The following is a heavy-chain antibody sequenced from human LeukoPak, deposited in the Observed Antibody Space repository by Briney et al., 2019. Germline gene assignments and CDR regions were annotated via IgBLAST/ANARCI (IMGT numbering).Heavy chain of an antibody. V-gene: IGHV3-48*03. CDR3: ARVAINDYGDYFDY. CDR2: ISSSDSTI. D-gene: IGHD4-17*01. J-gene: IGHJ4*02. Sequence: GGSLRLSCAASGFTFSSYAMSWVRQAPGKGLEWVSYISSSDSTIYYADSVKGRFTISRDNAKNSLYLQMNSLRAEDTAVYYCARVAINDYGDYFDYWGQGTLVTVSS. CDR1: GFTFSSYA.